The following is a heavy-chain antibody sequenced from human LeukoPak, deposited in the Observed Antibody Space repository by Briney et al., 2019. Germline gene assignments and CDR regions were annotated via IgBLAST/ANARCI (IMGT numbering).Heavy chain of an antibody. CDR1: GFALSSHW. CDR2: VNRDGSET. V-gene: IGHV3-7*03. J-gene: IGHJ6*02. CDR3: ARNNAMDV. Sequence: PGGSLRLSCAASGFALSSHWMTWVSQVPGRGPEWVANVNRDGSETYYLDSVKGRFTISKDNAKNSLYLQMNSLRAEDTALYHCARNNAMDVWGQGTTVIASS. D-gene: IGHD2-8*01.